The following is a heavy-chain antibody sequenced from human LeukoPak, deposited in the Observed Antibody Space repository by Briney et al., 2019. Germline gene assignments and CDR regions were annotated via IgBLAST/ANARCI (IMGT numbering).Heavy chain of an antibody. Sequence: SETLSLTCAVSGASISGSGYYWGWTRQPPGKGLEWIGSIYHSGSTYYNPSLKSRVTIAVETSKNQFSLKLSSVTAADKAVYYCARDGHRMYYYESSGYRFDSWGQGTLVTVSS. CDR3: ARDGHRMYYYESSGYRFDS. V-gene: IGHV4-39*07. CDR2: IYHSGST. CDR1: GASISGSGYY. J-gene: IGHJ4*02. D-gene: IGHD3-22*01.